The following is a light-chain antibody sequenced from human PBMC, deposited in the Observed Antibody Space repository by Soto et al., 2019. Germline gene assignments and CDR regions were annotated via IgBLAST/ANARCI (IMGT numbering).Light chain of an antibody. V-gene: IGKV3-20*01. CDR2: GAS. CDR1: QGVDSSY. J-gene: IGKJ1*01. Sequence: EIVLTQSPGTLSLSPGERATVFCRASQGVDSSYLAWFQQKPGQAPRLLIYGASRRATGVPDWFSGSGSATDFTLTITRLEPEDFAVYYCHQYDSSSWTFGQGTKVEI. CDR3: HQYDSSSWT.